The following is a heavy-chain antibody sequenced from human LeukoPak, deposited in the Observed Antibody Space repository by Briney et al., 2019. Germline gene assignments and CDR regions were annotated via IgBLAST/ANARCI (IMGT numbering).Heavy chain of an antibody. V-gene: IGHV1-69*13. CDR3: ARERDTGWYFDY. J-gene: IGHJ4*02. Sequence: SVKVSRKASGGTFSSYAISWVRQAPGQGLEWMGGIIPIFGTANYAQKFQGRVTITADESTSTAYMELSSLRSEDTAVYYCARERDTGWYFDYWGQGTLVTVSS. D-gene: IGHD6-19*01. CDR1: GGTFSSYA. CDR2: IIPIFGTA.